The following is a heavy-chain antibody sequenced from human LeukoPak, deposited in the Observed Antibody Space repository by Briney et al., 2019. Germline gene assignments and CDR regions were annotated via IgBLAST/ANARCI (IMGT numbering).Heavy chain of an antibody. Sequence: GGSLRLSCAASGFTFSSYGMQWVRQAPGKGLEWVAVISYDGSNKYYADSVKGRFTISRDNSKNTLYLQMNSLRAEDTAVYYCAKDGGRYCSSTSCSYFDYWGQGTLVTVSS. D-gene: IGHD2-2*01. J-gene: IGHJ4*02. V-gene: IGHV3-30*18. CDR3: AKDGGRYCSSTSCSYFDY. CDR1: GFTFSSYG. CDR2: ISYDGSNK.